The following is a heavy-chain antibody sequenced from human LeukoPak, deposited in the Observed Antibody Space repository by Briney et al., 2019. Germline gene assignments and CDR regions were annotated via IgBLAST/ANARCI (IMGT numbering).Heavy chain of an antibody. CDR2: IYTSGST. V-gene: IGHV4-4*09. CDR3: AANYYDSSGYYPNWFDP. CDR1: GGSISSYY. Sequence: SETLSPTCTVSGGSISSYYWSWIRQPPGKGLEWIGYIYTSGSTNYNPSLKSRVTISVDTSKNQFSLKLSSVTAADTAVYYCAANYYDSSGYYPNWFDPWGQGTLVTVSS. D-gene: IGHD3-22*01. J-gene: IGHJ5*02.